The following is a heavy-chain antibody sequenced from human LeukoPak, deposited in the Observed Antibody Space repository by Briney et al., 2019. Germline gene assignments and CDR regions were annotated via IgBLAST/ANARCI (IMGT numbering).Heavy chain of an antibody. V-gene: IGHV1-18*01. CDR2: ISAYNGNT. D-gene: IGHD3-10*01. J-gene: IGHJ4*02. CDR1: GYTFTTYG. CDR3: AKDSGSGSYIGPLDY. Sequence: ASVKVSCKASGYTFTTYGISWVRQAPGQGLEWMGWISAYNGNTNYAQKLQGRVTMTTDTSTSTAYMELRSLRSDDTAVYYCAKDSGSGSYIGPLDYWGQGTLVTVSS.